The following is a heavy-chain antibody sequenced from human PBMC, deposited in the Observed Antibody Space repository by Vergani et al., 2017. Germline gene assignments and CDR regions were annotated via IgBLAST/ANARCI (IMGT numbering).Heavy chain of an antibody. Sequence: QLQLQESGPGLVKPSATLSLTCSVSGASIRSSNYYWGWIRQPPGKGLEWIASIYYSGSTYYNPSLKSRVTISVDTSKNQFSLKLSSVTAADTAVYYCARDRREYQLLRAPYYDYMDVWGKGTTVTVSS. V-gene: IGHV4-39*02. J-gene: IGHJ6*03. D-gene: IGHD2-2*01. CDR2: IYYSGST. CDR1: GASIRSSNYY. CDR3: ARDRREYQLLRAPYYDYMDV.